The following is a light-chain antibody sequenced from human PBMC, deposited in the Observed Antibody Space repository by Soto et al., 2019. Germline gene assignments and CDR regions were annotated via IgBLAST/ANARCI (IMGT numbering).Light chain of an antibody. Sequence: QSALTQPASVSGSPGQSITISCTGSSCDVGSYNLFSWYQHHPGNTPKLMIYEGSRRPSGVSDRFSGSKSGNTASLTISVLQAEDEADYYCCSYGSSSTYVFGSGTKLTVL. CDR2: EGS. J-gene: IGLJ1*01. CDR1: SCDVGSYNL. CDR3: CSYGSSSTYV. V-gene: IGLV2-23*01.